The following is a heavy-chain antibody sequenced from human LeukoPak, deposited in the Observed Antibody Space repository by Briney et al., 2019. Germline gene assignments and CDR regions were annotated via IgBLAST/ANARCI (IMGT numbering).Heavy chain of an antibody. CDR2: IYTTGST. J-gene: IGHJ4*02. Sequence: SETLSLTCTVSGGSISSGSYYWSWIRQPAGKELEGIGRIYTTGSTNYSPSRKSRVTISADTSKNQFSLKLSSVTAADTAVYYCARDNPFKHDYINSGQR. CDR1: GGSISSGSYY. CDR3: ARDNPFKHDYIN. D-gene: IGHD4-11*01. V-gene: IGHV4-61*02.